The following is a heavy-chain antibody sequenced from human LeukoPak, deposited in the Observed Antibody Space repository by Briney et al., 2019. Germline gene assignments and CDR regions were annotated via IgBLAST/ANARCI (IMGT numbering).Heavy chain of an antibody. CDR3: TTTARGYSSSWSKGRFDY. Sequence: PGGSLRLPCTASGFTFGDYAMSWVRQAPGKGLEWVGFIRSKAYGGTTEHAASVKGRFTISRDDSKSIAYLQMNSLKTEDTAVYYCTTTARGYSSSWSKGRFDYWGQGTLVTVSS. D-gene: IGHD6-13*01. J-gene: IGHJ4*02. CDR1: GFTFGDYA. V-gene: IGHV3-49*04. CDR2: IRSKAYGGTT.